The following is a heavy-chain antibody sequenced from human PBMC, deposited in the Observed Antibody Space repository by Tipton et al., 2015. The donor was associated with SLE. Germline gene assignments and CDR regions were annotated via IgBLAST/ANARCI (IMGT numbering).Heavy chain of an antibody. D-gene: IGHD2-15*01. J-gene: IGHJ4*02. CDR3: AGWVGYCSGGSCFY. Sequence: SLRLSCIASGFKFSRYGMSWVRQAPGKGLEWVAVISYDGSNKYYADSVKGRFTISRDNSKNTLYLQMNSLRAEDTAVYYCAGWVGYCSGGSCFYWGQGTLVTVSS. CDR2: ISYDGSNK. CDR1: GFKFSRYG. V-gene: IGHV3-30*19.